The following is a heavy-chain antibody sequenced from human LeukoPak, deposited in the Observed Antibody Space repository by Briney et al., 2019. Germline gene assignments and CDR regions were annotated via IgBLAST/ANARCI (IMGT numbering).Heavy chain of an antibody. J-gene: IGHJ5*02. Sequence: GRSLRLSCAASGFTFSSYAMSWVRQAPGKGLEWVSAISGSGGSTYYADSVKGRFTISRDNSKNTLYLQMNSLRAEDTAVYYCAKGPLDHSSGWYPPGWFDPWGQGTLVTVSS. D-gene: IGHD6-19*01. CDR3: AKGPLDHSSGWYPPGWFDP. CDR1: GFTFSSYA. CDR2: ISGSGGST. V-gene: IGHV3-23*01.